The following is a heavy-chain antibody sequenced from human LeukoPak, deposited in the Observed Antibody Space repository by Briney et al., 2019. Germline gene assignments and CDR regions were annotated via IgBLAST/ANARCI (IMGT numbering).Heavy chain of an antibody. V-gene: IGHV3-30-3*01. J-gene: IGHJ4*02. CDR1: GFTFSNYA. D-gene: IGHD5-12*01. CDR3: AREETVRGYSGYDYGGYFDY. CDR2: ISYDGSNK. Sequence: GGSLRLSCAASGFTFSNYAMHWVRQAPGKGLEWVAVISYDGSNKYYADSVKGRFTISRDNSKNTLYLQMNSLRAEDTAVYYCAREETVRGYSGYDYGGYFDYWGQGTLVTVSS.